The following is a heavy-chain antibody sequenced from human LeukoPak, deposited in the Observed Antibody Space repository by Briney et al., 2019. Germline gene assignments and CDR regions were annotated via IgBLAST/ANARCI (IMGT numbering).Heavy chain of an antibody. CDR3: AKPWVDC. J-gene: IGHJ4*02. Sequence: GGTLRLSCAASGFTFNNYAMNWVRQAPGKGLEWVSSISESGDKTDYADSVKGPFTISRDNSRNTLSLQMTSLRAEDTALYYCAKPWVDCWGQGTLVTVSS. V-gene: IGHV3-23*01. CDR1: GFTFNNYA. CDR2: ISESGDKT. D-gene: IGHD1-26*01.